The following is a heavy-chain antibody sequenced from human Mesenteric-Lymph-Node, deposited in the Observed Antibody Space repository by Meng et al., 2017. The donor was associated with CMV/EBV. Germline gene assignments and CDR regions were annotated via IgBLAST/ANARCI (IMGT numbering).Heavy chain of an antibody. CDR3: ARALRGYAYPRDAFGI. Sequence: GESLKISCAASGFSLSDYSMNWVRQAPGKGLEWVSSISGSTSTNTYYADSVGGRFTISRDNSKNTLFLHLSSLRAEDTAIYYCARALRGYAYPRDAFGIWGQGTMVTVSS. CDR1: GFSLSDYS. J-gene: IGHJ3*02. D-gene: IGHD5-18*01. V-gene: IGHV3-23*01. CDR2: ISGSTSTNT.